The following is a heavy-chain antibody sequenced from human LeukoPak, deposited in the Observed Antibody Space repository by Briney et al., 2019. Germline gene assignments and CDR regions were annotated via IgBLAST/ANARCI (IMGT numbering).Heavy chain of an antibody. CDR1: GFSFRNYG. CDR2: IWSDGNNK. CDR3: AKDPGASVPGFYMDV. D-gene: IGHD2-8*02. V-gene: IGHV3-30*02. J-gene: IGHJ6*03. Sequence: GGSLRLSCVASGFSFRNYGMHWVRQATGKGLEWVSFIWSDGNNKKYGDSVKGRFTISRDNSNNMLYLQMDSLRPEDTGVYYCAKDPGASVPGFYMDVGGKGTTVIVSS.